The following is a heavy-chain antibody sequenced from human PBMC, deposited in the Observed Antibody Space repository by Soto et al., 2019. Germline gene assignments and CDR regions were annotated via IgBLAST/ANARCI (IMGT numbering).Heavy chain of an antibody. Sequence: SVKVSCKASGGTFSSYAISWVRQAPGQGLEWMGGIIPIFGTASYAQKFQGRVTITADESTSTAYMELSSLRSEDTAVYYCARDFNYYDSSGYYSQAYDAFDIWGQGTMVTVSS. CDR3: ARDFNYYDSSGYYSQAYDAFDI. CDR2: IIPIFGTA. V-gene: IGHV1-69*13. J-gene: IGHJ3*02. CDR1: GGTFSSYA. D-gene: IGHD3-22*01.